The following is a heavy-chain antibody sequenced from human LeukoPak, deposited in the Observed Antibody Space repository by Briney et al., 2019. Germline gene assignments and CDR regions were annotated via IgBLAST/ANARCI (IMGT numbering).Heavy chain of an antibody. CDR3: ARHSGYSNYGAFDY. J-gene: IGHJ4*02. V-gene: IGHV4-59*08. CDR2: IYYSGST. D-gene: IGHD4-11*01. CDR1: GGSISSYY. Sequence: SETLSLTCTVSGGSISSYYWSWIRQPPGKGLEWIGYIYYSGSTNYNPSLKSRVTISVDTSKSQFSLKLSSVTAADTAVYYCARHSGYSNYGAFDYWGQGTLVTVSS.